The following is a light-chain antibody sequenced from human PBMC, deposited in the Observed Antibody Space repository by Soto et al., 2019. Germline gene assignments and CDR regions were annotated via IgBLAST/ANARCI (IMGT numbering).Light chain of an antibody. CDR1: HDIDNY. V-gene: IGKV1-33*01. J-gene: IGKJ5*01. CDR2: AAS. CDR3: QQYDTRPTMT. Sequence: IQLTQSPSSLSASVGESVNITCRSSHDIDNYLNWYQHRPGEAHKLLIYAASYLETGVPTRFSGSGSGTDFSFTVTSLQPEDSATYYCQQYDTRPTMTVGQGTRLEIK.